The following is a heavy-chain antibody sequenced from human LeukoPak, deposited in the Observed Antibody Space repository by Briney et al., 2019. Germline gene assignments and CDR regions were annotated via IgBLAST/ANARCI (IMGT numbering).Heavy chain of an antibody. D-gene: IGHD2-21*02. Sequence: SETLSLTCTVSGGSISSYYWSWIRQPPGKGQEWIGYIYYSGSTNYNPSLKSRVTISVDTSKNQFSLKLSSVTAADTAVYYCARTGAYCGGDCYSDFDYWGQGTLVTVSS. CDR3: ARTGAYCGGDCYSDFDY. CDR2: IYYSGST. CDR1: GGSISSYY. J-gene: IGHJ4*02. V-gene: IGHV4-59*01.